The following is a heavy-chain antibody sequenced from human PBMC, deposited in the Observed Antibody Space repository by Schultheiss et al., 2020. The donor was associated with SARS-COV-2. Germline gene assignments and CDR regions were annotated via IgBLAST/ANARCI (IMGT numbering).Heavy chain of an antibody. J-gene: IGHJ2*01. CDR1: GGSFSGYY. Sequence: SETLSLTCAVYGGSFSGYYWSWIRQPPGKGLEWIGYIYYSGSTNYNPSLKSRVTISVDTSKNQFSLKLSSVTAADTAVYYCASPATPVYWYFDLWGRGTLVTVSS. V-gene: IGHV4-59*08. CDR2: IYYSGST. D-gene: IGHD5-12*01. CDR3: ASPATPVYWYFDL.